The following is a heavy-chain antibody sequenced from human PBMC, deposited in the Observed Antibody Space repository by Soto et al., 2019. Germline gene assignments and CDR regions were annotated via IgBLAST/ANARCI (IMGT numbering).Heavy chain of an antibody. V-gene: IGHV1-18*01. J-gene: IGHJ5*02. CDR1: GYTCTSYG. Sequence: QVQLVQCGAEVKKPGASVKVSCKASGYTCTSYGISWVRQAPGQGLEWMGWISAYNGNRNYAQKLQGRVTMTTDTTTSTAYMELRSLRSDDTAVYYCTRADMSLVWFDPWGQGTLVTVSS. CDR3: TRADMSLVWFDP. D-gene: IGHD2-15*01. CDR2: ISAYNGNR.